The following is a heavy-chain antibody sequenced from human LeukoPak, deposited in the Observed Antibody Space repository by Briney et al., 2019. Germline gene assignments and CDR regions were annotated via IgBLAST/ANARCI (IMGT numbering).Heavy chain of an antibody. CDR2: IFYSGST. D-gene: IGHD2-2*01. CDR1: GGSISSTSYY. J-gene: IGHJ4*02. V-gene: IGHV4-39*01. CDR3: ARLLGYCSSTSCSIMYFDY. Sequence: SETLSLTCTVSGGSISSTSYYWGWIRQPPGKGLEWIGSIFYSGSTYYNPSLKSRVTVSLDTSKNQFSLKLSSVTAADTAVYYCARLLGYCSSTSCSIMYFDYWGQGTLVTVSS.